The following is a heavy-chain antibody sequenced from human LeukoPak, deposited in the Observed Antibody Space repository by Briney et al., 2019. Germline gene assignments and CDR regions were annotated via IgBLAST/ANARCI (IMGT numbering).Heavy chain of an antibody. CDR2: IRYDGSNK. CDR1: GFTFRNYV. CDR3: VKKEPGFYYFDY. Sequence: GGSLRLSCVASGFTFRNYVMHWVRQAPGKGLEWVAFIRYDGSNKYYADSVRGRFTISRDNSKNTLYLQMNSLRAEDTAVYYCVKKEPGFYYFDYWGQGTLVTVSS. V-gene: IGHV3-30*02. J-gene: IGHJ4*02. D-gene: IGHD2/OR15-2a*01.